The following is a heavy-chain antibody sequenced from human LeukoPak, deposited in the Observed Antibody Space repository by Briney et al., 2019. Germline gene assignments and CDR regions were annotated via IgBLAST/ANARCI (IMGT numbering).Heavy chain of an antibody. J-gene: IGHJ4*02. D-gene: IGHD3-10*01. CDR1: GYTFTNYY. Sequence: GASVKVSCKASGYTFTNYYIHWVRQAPGQGLEWMGIINPSGGSTSYAQKFQGRVTMTRDTSTSTVYMELSSLRSEDTAVYYCYYYGSGSYYTPFDYWGQGTLVTVSS. CDR3: YYYGSGSYYTPFDY. V-gene: IGHV1-46*01. CDR2: INPSGGST.